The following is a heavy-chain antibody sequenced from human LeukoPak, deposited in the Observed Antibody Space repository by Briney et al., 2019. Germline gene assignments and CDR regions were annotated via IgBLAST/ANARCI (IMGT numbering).Heavy chain of an antibody. CDR1: GFTFSHYW. V-gene: IGHV3-7*03. Sequence: GGSLRLSCAASGFTFSHYWMSWVRQAPGKGLEWVANIKHDGSEKYYVGSVKGRFTISRDKAENSLYLQMNSLEAEDTAVYFCARAYDSGSYYDGTDYWGQGTLVTVSS. J-gene: IGHJ4*02. CDR2: IKHDGSEK. D-gene: IGHD3-22*01. CDR3: ARAYDSGSYYDGTDY.